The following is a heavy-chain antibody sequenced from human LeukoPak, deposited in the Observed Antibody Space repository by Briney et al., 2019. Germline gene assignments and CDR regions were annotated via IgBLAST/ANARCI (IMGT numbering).Heavy chain of an antibody. J-gene: IGHJ4*02. V-gene: IGHV3-23*01. CDR2: ISDSSGST. CDR3: VSSGCCDFWSGTN. D-gene: IGHD3-3*01. CDR1: GFTFTSYA. Sequence: PGGSLRLSCAASGFTFTSYATNWVRQAPGKGLEWVSTISDSSGSTYYADSVKGRFTISRDNSKNTLYLQMNSLRAEDTAVYYCVSSGCCDFWSGTNWGQGTLVTVSS.